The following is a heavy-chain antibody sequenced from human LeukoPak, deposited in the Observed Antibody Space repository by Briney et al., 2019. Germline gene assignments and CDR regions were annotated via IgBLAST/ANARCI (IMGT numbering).Heavy chain of an antibody. CDR1: GGSISSSRYY. V-gene: IGHV4-39*01. Sequence: SETLSLTCTVSGGSISSSRYYWGLIRQPPGKGLEWIGNIYYSGSTYYNPSLKSRVTISVDTSNNQFSLKLSSVTAADTAVYYCYYGSGSYYVDYWGQGTLVTVSS. CDR3: YYGSGSYYVDY. D-gene: IGHD3-10*01. CDR2: IYYSGST. J-gene: IGHJ4*02.